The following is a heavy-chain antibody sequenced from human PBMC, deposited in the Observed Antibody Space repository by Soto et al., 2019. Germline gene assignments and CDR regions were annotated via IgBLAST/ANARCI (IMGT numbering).Heavy chain of an antibody. CDR1: GGSISSDSYY. V-gene: IGHV4-31*03. CDR2: IYYSGST. D-gene: IGHD2-21*02. Sequence: QVQLQESGPGLVKPSQTLSLTCTVSGGSISSDSYYWSWIRQHPGKGLEWIGYIYYSGSTYYNPSLKSRVTISVDTSKNQFSLKLSSVTAADTAVYYCARDVVVGVTTNRYFDYWGQGTLVTVSS. J-gene: IGHJ4*02. CDR3: ARDVVVGVTTNRYFDY.